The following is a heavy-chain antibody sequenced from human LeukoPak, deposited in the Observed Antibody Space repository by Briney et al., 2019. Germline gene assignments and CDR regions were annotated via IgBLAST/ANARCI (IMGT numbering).Heavy chain of an antibody. CDR3: ARGARYCSGGSCYPGAFDY. CDR1: GFTFSSYS. D-gene: IGHD2-15*01. V-gene: IGHV3-30*04. CDR2: ISYDGTNK. J-gene: IGHJ4*02. Sequence: GGFLRLSCAASGFTFSSYSMHWVRQAPSKGLEWVAVISYDGTNKYYADSVKGRFTISRDNSKTTLYLQMNSLRAEDTVVYYCARGARYCSGGSCYPGAFDYWGRGTLVTVSS.